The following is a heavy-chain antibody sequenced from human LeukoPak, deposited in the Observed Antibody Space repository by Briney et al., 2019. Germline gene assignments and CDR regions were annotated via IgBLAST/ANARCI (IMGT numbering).Heavy chain of an antibody. CDR1: GFTFRNYA. J-gene: IGHJ6*03. Sequence: GGSLRLSCAASGFTFRNYAMSWVRQAPGKGPEWVSRTSGSGGITYYTDSVKGRFTISRDNSKNTLYLQMNSLRADDTAVYYCAKEGEYGDYVVPMDVWGKGTTVTISS. V-gene: IGHV3-23*01. D-gene: IGHD4-17*01. CDR3: AKEGEYGDYVVPMDV. CDR2: TSGSGGIT.